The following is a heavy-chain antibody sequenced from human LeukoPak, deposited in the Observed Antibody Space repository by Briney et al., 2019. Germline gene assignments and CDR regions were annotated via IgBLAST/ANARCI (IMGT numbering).Heavy chain of an antibody. CDR2: ISGSGGST. Sequence: GGSLRLSCAASGFTFSSYAMSWVRQAPGKGLEWVSAISGSGGSTYYADSVKGRFTIPRDNSKNTLYLQMNSLRAEDTAVYYCARSSPRRITIFGVVISEWFDPWGQGTLVTVSS. V-gene: IGHV3-23*01. CDR3: ARSSPRRITIFGVVISEWFDP. CDR1: GFTFSSYA. D-gene: IGHD3-3*01. J-gene: IGHJ5*02.